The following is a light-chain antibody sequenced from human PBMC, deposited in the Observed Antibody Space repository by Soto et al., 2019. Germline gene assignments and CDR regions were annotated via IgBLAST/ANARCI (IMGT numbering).Light chain of an antibody. CDR2: DAS. CDR1: QSVSSSY. V-gene: IGKV3-20*01. CDR3: QQYGSSPGT. J-gene: IGKJ1*01. Sequence: EIVLTQSPGTLSLSPGERATLSCRASQSVSSSYLAWYQQKPGQAPRLLIYDASNRATGIPDRFSGSGSGTDFTLTISRLEPEDFAVYYCQQYGSSPGTFGQGTKVDIK.